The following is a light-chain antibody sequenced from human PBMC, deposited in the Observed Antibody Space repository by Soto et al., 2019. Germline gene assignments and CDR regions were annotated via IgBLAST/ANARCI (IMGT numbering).Light chain of an antibody. J-gene: IGKJ5*01. CDR1: QSVRSN. CDR2: AAS. Sequence: EIVMTQSPATLSVSPGERATLSCGASQSVRSNLAWYQQKPGQAPRLLIYAASTRATGIPARFSGSGSGTDFTLTISSLQSEDFAVYYCQQYNSWPLTFGQGTRLEIK. V-gene: IGKV3-15*01. CDR3: QQYNSWPLT.